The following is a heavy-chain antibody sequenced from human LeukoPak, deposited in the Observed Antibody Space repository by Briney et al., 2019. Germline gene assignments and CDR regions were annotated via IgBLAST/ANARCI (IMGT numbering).Heavy chain of an antibody. V-gene: IGHV3-21*01. Sequence: GGSLRLSCAASGFTFSTYSMNWVRQAPGKGLEWVACISGSSSYIYYADSLKGRFTISRDNAKNSLYLQMNSLRAEDTAVYYCASGPPIDYWGQGTLVTVSS. CDR3: ASGPPIDY. CDR1: GFTFSTYS. J-gene: IGHJ4*02. CDR2: ISGSSSYI.